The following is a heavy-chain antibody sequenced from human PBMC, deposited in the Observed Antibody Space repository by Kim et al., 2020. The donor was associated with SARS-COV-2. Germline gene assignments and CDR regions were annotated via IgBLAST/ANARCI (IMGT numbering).Heavy chain of an antibody. V-gene: IGHV1-2*02. D-gene: IGHD3-3*01. Sequence: ASVKVSCKASGYTFTGYYMHWVRQAPGQGLEWMGWINPNSGGTNYAQKFQGRVTMTRDTSISTAYMELCRLRSDDTAVYYCARAIYDFWSGPTGRYYYYYMDVWGKGTTVTVSS. CDR3: ARAIYDFWSGPTGRYYYYYMDV. CDR1: GYTFTGYY. J-gene: IGHJ6*03. CDR2: INPNSGGT.